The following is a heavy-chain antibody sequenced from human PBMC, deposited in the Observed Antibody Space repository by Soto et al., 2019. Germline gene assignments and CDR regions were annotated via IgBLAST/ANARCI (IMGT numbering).Heavy chain of an antibody. CDR1: GFTINTYA. CDR2: SSSNGDST. D-gene: IGHD2-2*01. J-gene: IGHJ4*02. Sequence: PGGSLRLSCSVSGFTINTYAMHWVRQAPGKGLEYVASSSSNGDSTYYADSVKGRFTISRDNSKNTLYLQMSSLRVEDTALYYCVKDRYVDYWGQGILVTVSS. CDR3: VKDRYVDY. V-gene: IGHV3-64D*06.